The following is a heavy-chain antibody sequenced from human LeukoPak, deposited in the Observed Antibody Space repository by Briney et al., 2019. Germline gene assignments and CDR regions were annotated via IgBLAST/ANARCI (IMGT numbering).Heavy chain of an antibody. J-gene: IGHJ6*03. D-gene: IGHD4-11*01. CDR2: ISYDGSNK. Sequence: GGSLRLSCAASGFTFSSYGMHWVRQAPGKGLEWVAVISYDGSNKHYADSVKGRFTISRDNSKNTLYLQMDSLRAEDTAVYYCAKDAEVTTVYYYYYYMDVWGKGTTVTVSS. CDR3: AKDAEVTTVYYYYYYMDV. CDR1: GFTFSSYG. V-gene: IGHV3-30*18.